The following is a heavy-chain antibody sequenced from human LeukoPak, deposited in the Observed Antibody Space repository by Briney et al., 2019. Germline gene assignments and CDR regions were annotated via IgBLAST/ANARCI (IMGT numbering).Heavy chain of an antibody. J-gene: IGHJ2*01. CDR3: AKGDSSSWYWYFDL. D-gene: IGHD6-13*01. CDR1: GFTFDDYA. CDR2: ISWNSGSI. V-gene: IGHV3-9*01. Sequence: GRSLRLSCAASGFTFDDYAMHWVRQAPGKGLEWVSGISWNSGSIGYADSVKGRFTISRDNAKNSLYLQMNSLRAEDTALYYCAKGDSSSWYWYFDLWGRGTLVTVSS.